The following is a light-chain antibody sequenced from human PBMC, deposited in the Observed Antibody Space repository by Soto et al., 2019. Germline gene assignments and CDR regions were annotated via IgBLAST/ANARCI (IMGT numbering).Light chain of an antibody. CDR1: SSNIGGTNY. CDR2: SNN. J-gene: IGLJ2*01. V-gene: IGLV1-47*02. Sequence: QTVLTQSPSASGTPGQKVFISCSGSSSNIGGTNYAYWYQQLPGAAPKLLMHSNNLRPSGVPERISGSKFGTAASLAISGLRSKDEAVYYCASWDDRLGAVIFGGGTKLTVL. CDR3: ASWDDRLGAVI.